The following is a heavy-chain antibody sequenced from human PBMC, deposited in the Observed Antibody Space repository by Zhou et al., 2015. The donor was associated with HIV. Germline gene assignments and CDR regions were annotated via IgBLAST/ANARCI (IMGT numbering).Heavy chain of an antibody. J-gene: IGHJ5*02. V-gene: IGHV1-69*01. CDR2: IIPIFGTA. CDR3: ARDNNPFRGGDYVCGWFDP. CDR1: GGTFSSYA. Sequence: QVQLVQSGAEVKKPGSSVKVSCRASGGTFSSYAITWVRQAPGQGLEWMGGIIPIFGTANYAQKFQGRVTITADESTSTAYMELSSLRSEDTAVYYCARDNNPFRGGDYVCGWFDPGAREPWSPSPQ. D-gene: IGHD4-17*01.